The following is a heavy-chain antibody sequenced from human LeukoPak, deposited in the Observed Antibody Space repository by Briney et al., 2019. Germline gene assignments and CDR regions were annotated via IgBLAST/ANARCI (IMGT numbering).Heavy chain of an antibody. CDR1: GGSFSGYY. CDR3: ANLGYCSSTSCYTRNMDV. CDR2: INHSGST. D-gene: IGHD2-2*02. Sequence: SETLSLTCAVYGGSFSGYYLSWIRQPPGKGLDWIGEINHSGSTNYNPSLKSRVTISVDTSKKQFSLKLSSVTAADTAVYYCANLGYCSSTSCYTRNMDVWGKGTTVTVSS. V-gene: IGHV4-34*01. J-gene: IGHJ6*03.